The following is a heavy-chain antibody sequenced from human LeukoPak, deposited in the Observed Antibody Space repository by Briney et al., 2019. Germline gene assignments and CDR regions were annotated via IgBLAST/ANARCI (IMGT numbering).Heavy chain of an antibody. Sequence: ASVKVSCKASGYTFTSSHIHWVRQAPGQGLEWMGTINPSGGSTSYAQEFQGRVIMTRDLSTSTIYMELSSLISEDSAVYYCARGVVVPGAIRVVGPDPWGQGTLVTVSS. CDR3: ARGVVVPGAIRVVGPDP. CDR1: GYTFTSSH. J-gene: IGHJ5*02. CDR2: INPSGGST. D-gene: IGHD2-2*02. V-gene: IGHV1-46*01.